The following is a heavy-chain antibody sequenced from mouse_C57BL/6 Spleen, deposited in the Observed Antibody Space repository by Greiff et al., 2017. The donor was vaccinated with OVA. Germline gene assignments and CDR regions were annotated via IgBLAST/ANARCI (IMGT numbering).Heavy chain of an antibody. D-gene: IGHD2-4*01. CDR3: AYDYDGGYFDY. J-gene: IGHJ2*01. CDR1: GYAFSSSW. Sequence: VKLVESGPELVTPGASVKISCKASGYAFSSSWMNWVKQRPGKGLEWIGRIYPGDGDTNYTGKFKGKATLTADKSSSTAYMQLSSLTSEDSAVYVCAYDYDGGYFDYWGQGTTLTVSS. V-gene: IGHV1-82*01. CDR2: IYPGDGDT.